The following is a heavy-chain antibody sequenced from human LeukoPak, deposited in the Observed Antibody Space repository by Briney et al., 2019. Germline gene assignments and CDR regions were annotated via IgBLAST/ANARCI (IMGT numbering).Heavy chain of an antibody. CDR1: GFTFSSYA. Sequence: GGFLRLSCAASGFTFSSYAMSWVRQAPGKGLEWVSAISGSDGSTYYADSVKGRFTISRDNSKNTLYLQMNSLRAEDTAVYYCAKHASGYYLNWFDPWGQGTLVTVSS. CDR2: ISGSDGST. V-gene: IGHV3-23*01. J-gene: IGHJ5*02. CDR3: AKHASGYYLNWFDP. D-gene: IGHD3-22*01.